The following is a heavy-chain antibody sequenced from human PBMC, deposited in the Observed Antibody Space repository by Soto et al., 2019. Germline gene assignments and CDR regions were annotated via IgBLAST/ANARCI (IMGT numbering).Heavy chain of an antibody. CDR3: TTLLFWGLQVFS. CDR2: IKSKSDGGTA. Sequence: EVQLVESGGGLVKPGGSLRLSCAASGFTLSYAWMNWVRQAPGRGLEWVGRIKSKSDGGTADYAAPVRGRFTISRDDSKNTLYLQMSSLQPEDTAVYYCTTLLFWGLQVFSWGQGTLVTVSS. CDR1: GFTLSYAW. J-gene: IGHJ5*02. V-gene: IGHV3-15*07. D-gene: IGHD7-27*01.